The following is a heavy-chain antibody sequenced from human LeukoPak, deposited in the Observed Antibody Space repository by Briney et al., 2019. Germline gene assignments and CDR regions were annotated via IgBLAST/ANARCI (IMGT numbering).Heavy chain of an antibody. D-gene: IGHD6-6*01. CDR2: FDPEDGET. CDR3: ARDNRARRFIDY. J-gene: IGHJ4*02. Sequence: ASVKVSCKVSGYTLTELSMHWVRQAPGKGLEWMGGFDPEDGETIYAQKFQGRVTMTEDTSTDTAYMELSSLRSEDTAVYYCARDNRARRFIDYWGQGTLVTVSS. CDR1: GYTLTELS. V-gene: IGHV1-24*01.